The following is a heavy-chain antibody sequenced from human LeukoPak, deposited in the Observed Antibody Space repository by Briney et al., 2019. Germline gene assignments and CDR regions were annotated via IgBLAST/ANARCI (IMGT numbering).Heavy chain of an antibody. CDR2: IYENDEK. Sequence: SGPTLVNPTQTLTLTCTFSGFSFSTRGVGVGWIRQPPGGALAWLGVIYENDEKLYSSSLQNRLSITKDTSKNQVVLTMANMDPVDTATYYCAHRHRGVASDIWGQGTMVTVSS. J-gene: IGHJ3*02. CDR3: AHRHRGVASDI. V-gene: IGHV2-5*01. D-gene: IGHD2-15*01. CDR1: GFSFSTRGVG.